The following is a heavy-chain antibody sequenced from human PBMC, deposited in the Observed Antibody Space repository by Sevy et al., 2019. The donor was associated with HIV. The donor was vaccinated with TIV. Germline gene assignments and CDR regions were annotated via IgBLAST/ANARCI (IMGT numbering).Heavy chain of an antibody. Sequence: GGSLRLSCAASGFTFSSYWMTWVRQAPGKGLEWVANIKQDMSEKYYADSVNGGFTISRDNARHSLYLQMERLRAEDTAVYSCERAQQVNMLVVIGGFYFDFWGQGTLVTVSS. D-gene: IGHD2-21*01. CDR1: GFTFSSYW. J-gene: IGHJ4*02. V-gene: IGHV3-7*01. CDR2: IKQDMSEK. CDR3: ERAQQVNMLVVIGGFYFDF.